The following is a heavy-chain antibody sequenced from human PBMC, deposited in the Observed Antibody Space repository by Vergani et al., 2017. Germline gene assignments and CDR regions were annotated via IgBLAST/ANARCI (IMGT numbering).Heavy chain of an antibody. D-gene: IGHD2-2*02. CDR1: GGSISSYY. Sequence: QVQLQESGPGLVKPSETLSLTCTVSGGSISSYYWSWIRQPPGKGLEWIGYIDYSGSTNYNPSLKSRVTISVDTSKNQFSLKLSSVTAADTAVYYCARLVVVPAAIRLGWFDPWGQGTLVTVSS. CDR2: IDYSGST. J-gene: IGHJ5*02. V-gene: IGHV4-59*01. CDR3: ARLVVVPAAIRLGWFDP.